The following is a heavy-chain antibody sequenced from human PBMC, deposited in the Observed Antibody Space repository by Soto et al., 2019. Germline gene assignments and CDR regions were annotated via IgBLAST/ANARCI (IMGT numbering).Heavy chain of an antibody. D-gene: IGHD2-2*01. V-gene: IGHV2-26*01. CDR1: GFSLTTGRMG. CDR2: IFSDAER. CDR3: VRMNADSYQFYYAMDV. Sequence: QVTLKESGPVLVKPTETLTLTCTVSGFSLTTGRMGVSWIRQPPGEALEWLAHIFSDAERSYSTSMQSRLTISKDTSGSQVVLSMTNVDPVDTGTYCWVRMNADSYQFYYAMDVWGHGTTVTVSS. J-gene: IGHJ6*02.